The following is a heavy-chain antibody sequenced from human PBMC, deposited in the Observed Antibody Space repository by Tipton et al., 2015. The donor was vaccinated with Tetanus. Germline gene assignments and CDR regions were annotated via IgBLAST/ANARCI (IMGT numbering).Heavy chain of an antibody. CDR3: ARAGFEGSSSSGYFDH. V-gene: IGHV4-59*01. J-gene: IGHJ4*02. CDR1: GDSISRSY. D-gene: IGHD2-2*01. CDR2: IYIPEGT. Sequence: GLVKPSETLSLTCTVPGDSISRSYWSWIRQSPGKGLEWIGYIYIPEGTIYNPSLQSRVIISVDTSKSQVSLRLTSVTAADTAIYYCARAGFEGSSSSGYFDHWGLGVLVTVSS.